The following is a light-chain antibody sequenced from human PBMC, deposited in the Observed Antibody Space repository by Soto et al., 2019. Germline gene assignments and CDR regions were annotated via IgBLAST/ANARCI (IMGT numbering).Light chain of an antibody. CDR3: LQHDTYPFT. CDR2: AAS. V-gene: IGKV1-17*01. CDR1: HGIRNF. J-gene: IGKJ2*01. Sequence: DIQMTQSPSSLSASAGDRVTITCRASHGIRNFLGWYRQKPGKAPKRLIHAASSLESGVPSRFSGSGSGTEFTLTISSLQPEDFATYYCLQHDTYPFTFGQGTKVEIK.